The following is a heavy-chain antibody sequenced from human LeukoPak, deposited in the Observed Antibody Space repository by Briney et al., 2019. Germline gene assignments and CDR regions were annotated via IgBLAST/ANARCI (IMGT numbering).Heavy chain of an antibody. V-gene: IGHV1-2*02. CDR1: GYTFTGYY. J-gene: IGHJ5*02. D-gene: IGHD4-11*01. Sequence: ASVKVSCKASGYTFTGYYMHWVRQAPGQGLEWMGWINPNSGGTNYAQKFQGRVTMTRDTSISTAYMELSRLRSEDTAVYYCARAHDRAIMTTVTYNWFDPWGQGTLVTVSS. CDR2: INPNSGGT. CDR3: ARAHDRAIMTTVTYNWFDP.